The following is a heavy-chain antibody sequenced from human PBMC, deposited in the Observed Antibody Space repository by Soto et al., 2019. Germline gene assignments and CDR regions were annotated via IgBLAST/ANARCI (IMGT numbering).Heavy chain of an antibody. CDR1: GGSISSSSYY. V-gene: IGHV4-39*01. CDR3: ARHRTASGVDAFDI. Sequence: QLQLQESGPGLVKPSETLSLTCTVSGGSISSSSYYWGWIRQPPGKGLEWIGSIYYSGSTYYNPSLKSRVTISVDTSKNQFSLKLSSVTAADTAVYYCARHRTASGVDAFDIWGQGTMVTVSS. CDR2: IYYSGST. D-gene: IGHD6-25*01. J-gene: IGHJ3*02.